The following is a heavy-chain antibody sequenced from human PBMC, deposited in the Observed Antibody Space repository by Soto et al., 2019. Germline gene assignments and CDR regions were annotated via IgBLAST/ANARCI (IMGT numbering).Heavy chain of an antibody. CDR2: IYYSGST. D-gene: IGHD6-6*01. J-gene: IGHJ6*02. CDR3: ARTVSSSKGMDV. CDR1: GGSISSGGYY. V-gene: IGHV4-31*03. Sequence: LSLTCTVSGGSISSGGYYWSWIRQHPGKGLEWIGYIYYSGSTYYNPSLKSRVTISVDTSKNQFSLKLSSVTAADTAVYYCARTVSSSKGMDVWGQGTTVTVSS.